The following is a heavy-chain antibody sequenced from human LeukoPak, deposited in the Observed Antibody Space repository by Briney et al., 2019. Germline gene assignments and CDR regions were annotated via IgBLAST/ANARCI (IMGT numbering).Heavy chain of an antibody. V-gene: IGHV4-4*07. CDR2: FYSSGSY. Sequence: PSETLSLTCTVSGGSISNYYWSWIRQPAGKGLEWIGRFYSSGSYNYNPSLKSRVTMSVDTSKNQFSLRLSSVTAADTAVYYCARLFPATGTPYYYIMDVWGQGTTVTVSS. J-gene: IGHJ6*02. CDR1: GGSISNYY. D-gene: IGHD6-13*01. CDR3: ARLFPATGTPYYYIMDV.